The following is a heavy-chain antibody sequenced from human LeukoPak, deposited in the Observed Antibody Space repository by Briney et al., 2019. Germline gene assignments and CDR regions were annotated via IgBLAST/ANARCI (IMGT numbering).Heavy chain of an antibody. V-gene: IGHV5-10-1*01. CDR2: IDPSDSYT. D-gene: IGHD3-22*01. J-gene: IGHJ4*02. CDR3: ARHVGYYDSSGYYFLKLDY. CDR1: GYSFTSYW. Sequence: GESLRISCKGSGYSFTSYWISWVRQMPGKGLEWMGRIDPSDSYTNYSPSFQGHVTISADKSISTAYLRWSSLKASDTAMYYCARHVGYYDSSGYYFLKLDYWGQGTLVTVSS.